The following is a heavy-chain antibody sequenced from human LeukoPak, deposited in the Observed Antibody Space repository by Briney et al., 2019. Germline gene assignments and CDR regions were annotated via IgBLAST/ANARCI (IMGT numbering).Heavy chain of an antibody. CDR2: ISAYNGKT. Sequence: ASVKVSCKASGYTFNIYYIIWVRQAPGQGLEWMGWISAYNGKTNYAQKLQGRITMTTDTSTTTAYMELRSLRSDDTAVYYCARAKEIFGSGSYLGDYWGQGTLVTVSS. D-gene: IGHD3-10*01. CDR3: ARAKEIFGSGSYLGDY. CDR1: GYTFNIYY. V-gene: IGHV1-18*01. J-gene: IGHJ4*02.